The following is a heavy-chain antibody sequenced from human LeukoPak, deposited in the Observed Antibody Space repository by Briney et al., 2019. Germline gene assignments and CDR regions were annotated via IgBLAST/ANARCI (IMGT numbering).Heavy chain of an antibody. Sequence: SVTVSCKASGGTFSSYAISWVRQAPGQGLEWMGGIIPIFGTANYAQKFQGGVTITTDESTSTAYMELSSLRSEDTAVYYCARDGGTYDSSGYYSHNWFDPWGQGTLVTVSS. CDR3: ARDGGTYDSSGYYSHNWFDP. CDR2: IIPIFGTA. V-gene: IGHV1-69*05. D-gene: IGHD3-22*01. J-gene: IGHJ5*02. CDR1: GGTFSSYA.